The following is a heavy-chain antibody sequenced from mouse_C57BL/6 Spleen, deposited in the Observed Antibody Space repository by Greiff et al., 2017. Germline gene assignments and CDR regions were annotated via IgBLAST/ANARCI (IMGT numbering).Heavy chain of an antibody. CDR3: ARPNYGSSYDAMDY. J-gene: IGHJ4*01. V-gene: IGHV1-52*01. D-gene: IGHD1-1*01. Sequence: QVQLKQPGAELVRPGSSVKLSCKASGYTFTSYWMHWVKQRPIQGLEWIGNIDPSDSETHYNQKFKDKATLTVDKSSSTAYMQLSSLTSEDSAVYYCARPNYGSSYDAMDYWGQGTSVTVSS. CDR2: IDPSDSET. CDR1: GYTFTSYW.